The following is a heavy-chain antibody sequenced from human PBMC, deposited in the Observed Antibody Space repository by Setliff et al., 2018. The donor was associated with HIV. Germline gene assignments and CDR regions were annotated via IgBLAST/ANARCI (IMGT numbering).Heavy chain of an antibody. Sequence: GASVKVSCKTSGYTFINYGVNWVRQAPGQGLEWMGWISAYSGNTNYAQKVKGRVTMTADTSTSTIYLELRSLRSADTAVYYCARRFLTVHMDVWGKGTTVTVSS. V-gene: IGHV1-18*01. CDR1: GYTFINYG. J-gene: IGHJ6*03. D-gene: IGHD3-9*01. CDR2: ISAYSGNT. CDR3: ARRFLTVHMDV.